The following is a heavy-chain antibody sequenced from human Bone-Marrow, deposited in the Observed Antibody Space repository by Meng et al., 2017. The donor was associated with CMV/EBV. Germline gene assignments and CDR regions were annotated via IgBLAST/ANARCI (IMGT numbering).Heavy chain of an antibody. D-gene: IGHD1-1*01. J-gene: IGHJ4*02. CDR2: ISSSSSYI. CDR1: GFTFNSYQ. Sequence: GESLKISCAASGFTFNSYQMNWVRQAPGKGLEWVSSISSSSSYIYYADSVKGRFTISRDNAKNSLYLQMNSLRAEDTAVYYCARGRGPSGNWCIDYWGQGSLVTVSS. V-gene: IGHV3-21*01. CDR3: ARGRGPSGNWCIDY.